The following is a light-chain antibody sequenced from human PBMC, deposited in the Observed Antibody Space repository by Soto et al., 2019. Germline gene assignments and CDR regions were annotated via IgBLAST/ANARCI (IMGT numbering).Light chain of an antibody. V-gene: IGLV1-44*01. CDR2: TNN. Sequence: QSVLTRPPSASGTAGRRVTISCSGSSSNIGSNTVNWYQQLPGTAPNLLIFTNNQRPSGVPDRFSGSKSGTSASLAISGLQSEDEADYYCAAWDDSLNGRVFGTGTKVTVL. J-gene: IGLJ1*01. CDR3: AAWDDSLNGRV. CDR1: SSNIGSNT.